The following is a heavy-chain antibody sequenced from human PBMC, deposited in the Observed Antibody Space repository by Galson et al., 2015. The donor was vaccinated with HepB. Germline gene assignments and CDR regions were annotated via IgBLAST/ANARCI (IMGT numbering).Heavy chain of an antibody. J-gene: IGHJ4*02. D-gene: IGHD6-13*01. CDR3: ARSQGSYSSSWYVGNDY. Sequence: SAKVSCKASGYTFTGYYMHWVRQAPGQGLAWMGRIKPNSGGTNYAQKFQGRVTMTRDTSISTAYMELGRLRSDDTAVYYCARSQGSYSSSWYVGNDYWGQGTLVTVSS. CDR1: GYTFTGYY. V-gene: IGHV1-2*06. CDR2: IKPNSGGT.